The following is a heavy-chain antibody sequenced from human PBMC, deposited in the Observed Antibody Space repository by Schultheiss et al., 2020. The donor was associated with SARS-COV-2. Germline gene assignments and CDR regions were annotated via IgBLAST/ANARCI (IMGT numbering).Heavy chain of an antibody. Sequence: SETLSLTCTVSGGSISSSSYYWGWIRQPPGKGLEWIGEINHSGSTNYNPSLKSRVTISVDTSKNQFSLKLSSVTAADTAVYYCARDLTTYVYGMDVWGQGTTVTVSS. V-gene: IGHV4-39*07. D-gene: IGHD3-10*02. CDR2: INHSGST. J-gene: IGHJ6*02. CDR1: GGSISSSSYY. CDR3: ARDLTTYVYGMDV.